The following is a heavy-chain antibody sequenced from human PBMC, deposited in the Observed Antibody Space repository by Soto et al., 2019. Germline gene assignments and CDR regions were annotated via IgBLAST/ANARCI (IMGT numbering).Heavy chain of an antibody. V-gene: IGHV1-69*13. CDR3: AGVYVQADSVYYYYGMDV. D-gene: IGHD2-15*01. CDR1: GGTFSSYA. CDR2: IIPLFGTA. J-gene: IGHJ6*02. Sequence: ASVKVSCKASGGTFSSYAISCVRQAPGHGLERMGGIIPLFGTANYPQNFQGRVTITVDESMSTAGVELRSLRSEDTAVYSLAGVYVQADSVYYYYGMDVWGQGTTVTVSS.